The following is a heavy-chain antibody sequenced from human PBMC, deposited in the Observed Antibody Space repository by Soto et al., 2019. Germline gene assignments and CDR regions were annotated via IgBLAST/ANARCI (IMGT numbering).Heavy chain of an antibody. V-gene: IGHV3-11*01. J-gene: IGHJ4*02. CDR3: ARVSISFSYYFDY. CDR1: GFTFSDYH. Sequence: PGGSLRLACAASGFTFSDYHMSWIRQAPGKGLEWVSYISSSGSTIYYADSVKGRFTISRDNAKNSLYLQMNSLRAEDTAVYYCARVSISFSYYFDYWGQGTLVTVSS. CDR2: ISSSGSTI.